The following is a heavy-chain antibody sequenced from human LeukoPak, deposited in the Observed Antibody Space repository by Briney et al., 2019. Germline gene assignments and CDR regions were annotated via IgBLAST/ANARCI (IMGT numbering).Heavy chain of an antibody. Sequence: ASVKVSCKASGYTFTSYGISWVRQAPGQGLEWMGWISAYNGNTNYAQKLQGRVTMTTDISTSTAYMELRSLRSDDAAVYYCARDRSDYPNWYFDLWGRGTLVTVSS. V-gene: IGHV1-18*01. J-gene: IGHJ2*01. D-gene: IGHD4-17*01. CDR2: ISAYNGNT. CDR3: ARDRSDYPNWYFDL. CDR1: GYTFTSYG.